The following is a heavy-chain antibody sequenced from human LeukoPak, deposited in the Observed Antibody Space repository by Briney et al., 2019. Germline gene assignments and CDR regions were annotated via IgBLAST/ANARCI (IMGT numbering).Heavy chain of an antibody. CDR3: AKDQARGIFGVVNFAFDI. CDR1: GFTFSSYG. CDR2: ISYDESNK. J-gene: IGHJ3*02. D-gene: IGHD3-3*01. V-gene: IGHV3-30*18. Sequence: GGSLRLSCAASGFTFSSYGMHWVRKAPGKGLEWVAVISYDESNKDYADSVKGRFTISRDNSKNTLYLQMNSLRAEDTAVYYCAKDQARGIFGVVNFAFDIWGQGTMVTVSS.